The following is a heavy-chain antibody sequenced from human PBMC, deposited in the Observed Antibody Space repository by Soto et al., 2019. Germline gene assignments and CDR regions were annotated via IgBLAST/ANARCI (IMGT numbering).Heavy chain of an antibody. V-gene: IGHV4-4*07. CDR3: ARGPGGFGDFSLDY. CDR1: GGSISQYY. D-gene: IGHD3-10*01. Sequence: QVQLQESGPGLVKPSETLSLSCGVSGGSISQYYWSWIRQPAGKGLEWIGRIYGGGSTNTNPALESRVPMSVDTSKNKFSLKPSSVTAADPAVYYCARGPGGFGDFSLDYWGQGTLVTVSS. J-gene: IGHJ4*02. CDR2: IYGGGST.